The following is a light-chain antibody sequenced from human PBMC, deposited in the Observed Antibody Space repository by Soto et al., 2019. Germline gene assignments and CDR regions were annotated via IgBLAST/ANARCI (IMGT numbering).Light chain of an antibody. CDR2: TAS. J-gene: IGKJ1*01. Sequence: DIQMTQSPSSLSASVGDRVTITCRASQSISYYLNWYQQKPGKAPKLLIYTASTLQSGVPSRFSGSGSGTAFTLTISSLQPEYFATYYCQQSYSTLSTFGQGTTLAIK. V-gene: IGKV1-39*01. CDR1: QSISYY. CDR3: QQSYSTLST.